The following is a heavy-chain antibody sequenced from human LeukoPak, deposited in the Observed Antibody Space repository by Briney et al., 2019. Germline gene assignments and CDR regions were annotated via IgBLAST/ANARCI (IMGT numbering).Heavy chain of an antibody. CDR3: ARDRVPYCSGVSCSVDV. CDR1: GFTFSSYW. J-gene: IGHJ6*02. V-gene: IGHV3-74*01. Sequence: GGSLRLSCAASGFTFSSYWMQWVRQAPGKGLVWVSRITSDGSTTNYADSVKGRFTISRDNAKNTLHLQMYSLRVEDTAVYYCARDRVPYCSGVSCSVDVWGQGTTVTVSS. CDR2: ITSDGSTT. D-gene: IGHD2-15*01.